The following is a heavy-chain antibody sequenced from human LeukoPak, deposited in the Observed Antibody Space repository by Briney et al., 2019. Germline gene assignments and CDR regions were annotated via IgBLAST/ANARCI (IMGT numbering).Heavy chain of an antibody. CDR1: GVSISSSTYY. Sequence: SETLSLTCTVFGVSISSSTYYWGWIRQPPGKGLEWIGSIYYSGSTYYNPSLKSRVTISVDTSKNQFSLKLSSVTAADTAVYYCARVALYSNIPGGVYWGQGTLVTVSS. CDR2: IYYSGST. V-gene: IGHV4-39*07. J-gene: IGHJ4*02. D-gene: IGHD5-18*01. CDR3: ARVALYSNIPGGVY.